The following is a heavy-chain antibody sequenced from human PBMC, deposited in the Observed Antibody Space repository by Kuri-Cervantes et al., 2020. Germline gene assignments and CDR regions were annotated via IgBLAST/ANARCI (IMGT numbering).Heavy chain of an antibody. D-gene: IGHD2-2*01. CDR2: IWYDGSNK. V-gene: IGHV3-33*01. CDR3: ARGTAIVGIPAALRFDP. Sequence: GESLKISCAASGFTFNNYGIHWVRQTPGKGLEWVAVIWYDGSNKYYADSVKGRFTISRDNSKNTLSLQADSLRGDDTAVYYCARGTAIVGIPAALRFDPWGQGTLVTVSS. CDR1: GFTFNNYG. J-gene: IGHJ5*02.